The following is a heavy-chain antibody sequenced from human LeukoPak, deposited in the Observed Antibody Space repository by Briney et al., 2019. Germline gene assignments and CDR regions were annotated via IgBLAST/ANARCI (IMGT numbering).Heavy chain of an antibody. CDR1: GGSFSGYY. CDR3: ARSPLGHSSGYYLDYFDY. J-gene: IGHJ4*02. D-gene: IGHD3-22*01. Sequence: SETLSLTCAVYGGSFSGYYWSWIRQPPGKGLEWIGEINHSGSTNYNPSLKSRVTISVDTSKNQFSLKLSSVTAADTAVNYCARSPLGHSSGYYLDYFDYWGQGTPVTVSS. CDR2: INHSGST. V-gene: IGHV4-34*01.